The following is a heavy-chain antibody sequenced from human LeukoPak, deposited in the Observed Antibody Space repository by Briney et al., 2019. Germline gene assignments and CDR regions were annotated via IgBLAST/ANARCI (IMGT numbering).Heavy chain of an antibody. CDR2: IKAGNGNK. D-gene: IGHD4/OR15-4a*01. Sequence: ASVKVSCKASEYTYTSYAMHWVRQAPGQRREWMGWIKAGNGNKKYSQKFQGRVTITGDTSASTAYIELSSLRPEHTAVYYCARDLGAHLYSLDYWGQGTLVTVSS. CDR1: EYTYTSYA. J-gene: IGHJ4*02. CDR3: ARDLGAHLYSLDY. V-gene: IGHV1-3*01.